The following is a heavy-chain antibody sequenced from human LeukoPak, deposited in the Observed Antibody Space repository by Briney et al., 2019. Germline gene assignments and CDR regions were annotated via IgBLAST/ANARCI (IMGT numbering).Heavy chain of an antibody. CDR3: ARAYSGTYSYFDH. V-gene: IGHV4-59*01. J-gene: IGHJ4*02. D-gene: IGHD1-26*01. CDR1: GGSISSYY. CDR2: IYYSGST. Sequence: SETLSLTCTVSGGSISSYYWSWVRQPPGKGLEWIGDIYYSGSTNYNPSLKSRVTISVDTSKNRFFLILSPVTAADTAIYYCARAYSGTYSYFDHWGQGTLVTVSS.